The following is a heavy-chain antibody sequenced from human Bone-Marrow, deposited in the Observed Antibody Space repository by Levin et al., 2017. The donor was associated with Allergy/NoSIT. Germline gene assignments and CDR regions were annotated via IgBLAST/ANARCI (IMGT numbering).Heavy chain of an antibody. D-gene: IGHD6-13*01. V-gene: IGHV1-18*01. J-gene: IGHJ6*02. CDR1: GYTFSRCA. CDR3: ARDEEYSISWIDSYCGMDV. CDR2: ISTYNGNA. Sequence: ASVKVSCKASGYTFSRCAITWVRQAPGQGLQWIGWISTYNGNANYAQEFQGRVTMTTDTSTSTADMELKSLRSDDAAVYFCARDEEYSISWIDSYCGMDVWGQGTAVTVSS.